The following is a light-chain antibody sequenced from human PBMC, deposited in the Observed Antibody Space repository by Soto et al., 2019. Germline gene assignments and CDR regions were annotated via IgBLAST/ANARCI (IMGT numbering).Light chain of an antibody. Sequence: DIQMTQSPSSVSASVGDSVTITCRASQDISKWIAWYQQKPGRASKLLIHTASTIQREVPSRFSVSGSGTDFTLTISSLQPEDFATYYCQEAYSFPVTFGLGTRLEIK. J-gene: IGKJ5*01. CDR1: QDISKW. CDR3: QEAYSFPVT. CDR2: TAS. V-gene: IGKV1D-12*01.